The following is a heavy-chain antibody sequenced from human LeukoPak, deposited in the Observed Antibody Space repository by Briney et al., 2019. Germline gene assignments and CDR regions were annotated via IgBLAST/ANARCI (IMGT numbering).Heavy chain of an antibody. CDR1: GGSIGSSSYY. Sequence: PSETLSLTCTVSGGSIGSSSYYWGWIRQPPGKGLEWIGSIYYSGSTYYNPSLKSRVTISVDTSKNLFSLKLSSVTAADTAVYYCARRAKNDAFGIWGQGTMVTVSS. J-gene: IGHJ3*02. V-gene: IGHV4-39*01. CDR3: ARRAKNDAFGI. CDR2: IYYSGST.